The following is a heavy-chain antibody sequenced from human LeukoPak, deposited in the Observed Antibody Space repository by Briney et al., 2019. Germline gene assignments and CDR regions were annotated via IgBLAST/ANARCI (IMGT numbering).Heavy chain of an antibody. CDR2: ISYDGSNK. V-gene: IGHV3-30*01. D-gene: IGHD6-6*01. Sequence: GGSLRLSCAASGITFSSHAMHWVRQAPGKGLEWVAVISYDGSNKYYADSVKGRFTISRDNSKNTLYLQMNSLRAEDTAVYCCARDPSSSGGNWFDPWGQGTLVTVSS. J-gene: IGHJ5*02. CDR1: GITFSSHA. CDR3: ARDPSSSGGNWFDP.